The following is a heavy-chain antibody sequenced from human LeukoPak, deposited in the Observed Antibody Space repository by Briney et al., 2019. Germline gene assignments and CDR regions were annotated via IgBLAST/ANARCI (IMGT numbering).Heavy chain of an antibody. CDR3: AKATMMVRGVVDY. Sequence: GRSLRLSCSASGFVFSSYAMQWVRQAPDKGLEWVAVIWHDGSDKYYADSVKGRFTISRDNSKETLYLQMNDLRVEDTAVYYCAKATMMVRGVVDYWGQGTLVTVSS. V-gene: IGHV3-33*06. D-gene: IGHD3-10*01. CDR1: GFVFSSYA. J-gene: IGHJ4*02. CDR2: IWHDGSDK.